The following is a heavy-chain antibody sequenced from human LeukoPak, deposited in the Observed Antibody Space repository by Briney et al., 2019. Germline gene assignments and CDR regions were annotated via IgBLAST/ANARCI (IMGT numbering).Heavy chain of an antibody. J-gene: IGHJ4*02. CDR3: ARHLAARLGGARFSDY. V-gene: IGHV4-59*08. CDR2: INNSGST. Sequence: TSETLSLTCTVSGGSISGYYWSWIRQPPRKGLEWIGYINNSGSTNYNPSLKSRVTISVDTSRNQLSLKLSSVTAADTAVYYCARHLAARLGGARFSDYWGQGTLVTVSS. CDR1: GGSISGYY. D-gene: IGHD2-21*01.